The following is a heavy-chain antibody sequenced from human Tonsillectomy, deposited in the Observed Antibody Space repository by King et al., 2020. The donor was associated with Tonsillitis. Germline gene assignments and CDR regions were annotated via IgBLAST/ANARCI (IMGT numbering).Heavy chain of an antibody. CDR3: ARRVGRNGYNYEYYFDY. CDR2: IYYSGST. CDR1: GGSISSSSYY. D-gene: IGHD5-24*01. V-gene: IGHV4-39*07. J-gene: IGHJ4*02. Sequence: LQLQESGPGLVKPSETLSLTCTLSGGSISSSSYYWDWIRQPPGKGLEWIGSIYYSGSTYYNPSLVSRVTISVDTSKNQFSLKLSSVTAADTAVYYCARRVGRNGYNYEYYFDYWGQGTLITVSS.